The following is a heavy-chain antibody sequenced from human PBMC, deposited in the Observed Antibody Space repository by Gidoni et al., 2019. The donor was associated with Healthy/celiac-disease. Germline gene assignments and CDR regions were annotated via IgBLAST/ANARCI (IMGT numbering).Heavy chain of an antibody. CDR3: ARRNSYYYDSSGYLAHFDY. CDR2: ISSSGSTI. V-gene: IGHV3-11*01. D-gene: IGHD3-22*01. CDR1: GFTFSDYY. Sequence: QVQLVESGGGVVKPGGSLRLSCAASGFTFSDYYMSWIRQAPGNGLEWVSYISSSGSTIYYAASVKGRFTISRDNAKNSLYLQMNSLRAEDTAVYYCARRNSYYYDSSGYLAHFDYWGQGTLVTVSS. J-gene: IGHJ4*02.